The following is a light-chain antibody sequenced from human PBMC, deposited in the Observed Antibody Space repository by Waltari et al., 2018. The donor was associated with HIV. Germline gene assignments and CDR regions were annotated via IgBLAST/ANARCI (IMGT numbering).Light chain of an antibody. V-gene: IGLV2-8*01. CDR3: SSYAGSSIVV. CDR2: EVS. CDR1: SSDVGGYNY. J-gene: IGLJ2*01. Sequence: QSALTPLPSASGSPGQSLTISCTGTSSDVGGYNYVSWYQQPPGKAPNLIIYEVSKRPSGVPDRFSGSKSGNTATLTVSGLQAEDEADYYCSSYAGSSIVVFGGGTNLTVL.